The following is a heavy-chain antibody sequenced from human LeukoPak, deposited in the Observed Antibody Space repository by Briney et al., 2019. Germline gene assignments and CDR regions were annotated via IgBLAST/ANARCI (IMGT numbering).Heavy chain of an antibody. Sequence: SETLSLTCTVSGGSISSHYWSWIRQPPGKGLEWIGYVSDSGSANYNPSLKSRVTVSVDTSKDQFSLKLTSVTAADTAVYYCARTGSSWPLYYYYYMDVWGKGTTVTVSS. J-gene: IGHJ6*03. V-gene: IGHV4-59*11. CDR1: GGSISSHY. D-gene: IGHD6-13*01. CDR3: ARTGSSWPLYYYYYMDV. CDR2: VSDSGSA.